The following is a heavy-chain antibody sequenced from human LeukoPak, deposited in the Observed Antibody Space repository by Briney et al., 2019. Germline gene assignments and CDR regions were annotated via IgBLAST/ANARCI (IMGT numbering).Heavy chain of an antibody. CDR2: IKTDGSII. Sequence: GGSLRLSCAASGFTFTSYWMHWVRQAPGKGLVWVSRIKTDGSIINYADSEKGQFTISRDDAKNTLYLQMNSLRAEDTAVYYCARAGSYRFDYWGLGTLVTVSS. V-gene: IGHV3-74*01. CDR3: ARAGSYRFDY. J-gene: IGHJ4*02. CDR1: GFTFTSYW. D-gene: IGHD1-26*01.